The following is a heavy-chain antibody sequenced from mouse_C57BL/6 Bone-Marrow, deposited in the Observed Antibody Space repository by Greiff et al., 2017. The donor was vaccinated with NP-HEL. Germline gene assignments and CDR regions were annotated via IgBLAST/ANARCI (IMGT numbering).Heavy chain of an antibody. V-gene: IGHV1-59*01. CDR2: IDPSDSYT. CDR1: GYTFTSYW. CDR3: ARSGTEPWFAY. J-gene: IGHJ3*01. Sequence: VQLQQPGAELVRPGTSVKLSCKASGYTFTSYWMHWVKQRPGQGLAWIGVIDPSDSYTNYNQKFKGKATLTVDTSSSTAYMQLSSLTSEDSAVYYCARSGTEPWFAYWGQGTLVTVSA. D-gene: IGHD3-1*01.